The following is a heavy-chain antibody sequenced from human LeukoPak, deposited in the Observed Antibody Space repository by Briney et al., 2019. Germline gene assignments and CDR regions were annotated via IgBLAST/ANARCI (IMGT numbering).Heavy chain of an antibody. J-gene: IGHJ4*02. CDR3: ATVGKYDN. Sequence: ASVKVSCKASGYTFTSYDINWVRQATGQGLEWMGWISAYNGNTNYAQKLQGRVTMTTDTSTSTAYMELRSLRSDDTAFYYCATVGKYDNWGQGTLVTVSS. CDR2: ISAYNGNT. CDR1: GYTFTSYD. V-gene: IGHV1-18*01.